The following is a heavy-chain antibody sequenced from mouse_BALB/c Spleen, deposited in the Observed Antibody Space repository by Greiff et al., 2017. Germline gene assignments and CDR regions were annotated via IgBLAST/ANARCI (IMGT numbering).Heavy chain of an antibody. CDR3: ARGGGNYGPYAMDY. CDR2: IWAGGST. Sequence: QVQLQQSGPGLVQPSQSLSITCTVSGFSLTSYGVHWVRQSPGKGLEWLGVIWAGGSTNYNSALMSRLSISKDNSKSQVFLKMNSLQTDDTAMYYCARGGGNYGPYAMDYWGQGTSVTVSS. V-gene: IGHV2-9*02. D-gene: IGHD2-1*01. CDR1: GFSLTSYG. J-gene: IGHJ4*01.